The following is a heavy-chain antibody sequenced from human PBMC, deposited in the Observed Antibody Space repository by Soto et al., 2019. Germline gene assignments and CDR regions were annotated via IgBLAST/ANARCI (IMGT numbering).Heavy chain of an antibody. D-gene: IGHD6-6*01. CDR2: IQNSGNT. Sequence: SETLSLTCTVSTGSVRSFYWTWIRQPPGKGLEWIGIIQNSGNTNYNPSLQSRVTISADTSKNQFSLRLRSATAADTAVYYCARAIIAPPTYCMDVWGKGTTVTVSS. CDR1: TGSVRSFY. CDR3: ARAIIAPPTYCMDV. V-gene: IGHV4-59*02. J-gene: IGHJ6*03.